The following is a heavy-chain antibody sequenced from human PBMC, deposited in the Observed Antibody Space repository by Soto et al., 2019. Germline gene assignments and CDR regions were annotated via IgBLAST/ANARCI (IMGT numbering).Heavy chain of an antibody. D-gene: IGHD2-15*01. CDR2: ISAYNGNT. V-gene: IGHV1-18*01. CDR1: GYTFTSYG. Sequence: ASVKVSCKASGYTFTSYGISWVRQANGQGLEWMGWISAYNGNTNYAQKLQGRVTMTTDTSTSTAYMDLTTLRSDDTAVDFCARDPGAASFAFWAQGTLVTVSS. CDR3: ARDPGAASFAF. J-gene: IGHJ1*01.